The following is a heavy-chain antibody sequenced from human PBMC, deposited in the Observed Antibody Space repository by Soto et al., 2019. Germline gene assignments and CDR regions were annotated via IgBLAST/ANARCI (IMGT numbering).Heavy chain of an antibody. J-gene: IGHJ6*02. Sequence: QLQLQESGPGLVKTSETQSLTCTVSGGSISSSSYYWGWIRQPPGKGLEWIGSIYYSGSTYYNPSLKSRVTISVDTSKNQFSLKLSSVTAADTAVYYCARRLYYDSSGFEGGGMDVWGQGTTVTVSS. CDR1: GGSISSSSYY. CDR3: ARRLYYDSSGFEGGGMDV. CDR2: IYYSGST. V-gene: IGHV4-39*01. D-gene: IGHD3-22*01.